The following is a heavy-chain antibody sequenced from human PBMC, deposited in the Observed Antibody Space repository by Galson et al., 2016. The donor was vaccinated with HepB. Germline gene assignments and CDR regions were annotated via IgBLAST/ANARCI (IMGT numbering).Heavy chain of an antibody. D-gene: IGHD1-26*01. J-gene: IGHJ4*03. CDR2: IHQDGGQR. V-gene: IGHV3-7*04. CDR3: ARRMLVGAGFDY. CDR1: GFTFSSFW. Sequence: SLRLSCAASGFTFSSFWMSWVRQAPGKGQEWVANIHQDGGQRYYGDSVKGRFTVARDNAKNSLYLHMNSLRVDDTALYYCARRMLVGAGFDYWGQGTMVTVSS.